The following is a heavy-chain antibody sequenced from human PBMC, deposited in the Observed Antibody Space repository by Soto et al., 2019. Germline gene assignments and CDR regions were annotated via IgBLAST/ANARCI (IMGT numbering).Heavy chain of an antibody. CDR3: ARLPMVRGALIDY. CDR2: IDPSDSYT. V-gene: IGHV5-10-1*01. J-gene: IGHJ4*02. Sequence: PGESLKISCKCSGYSFTSYWISLVRQMPGKGLEWMGRIDPSDSYTNYSPSFQGHVTISADKSISTAYLQWSSLKASDTAMYYCARLPMVRGALIDYWGQGTLVTVSS. D-gene: IGHD3-10*01. CDR1: GYSFTSYW.